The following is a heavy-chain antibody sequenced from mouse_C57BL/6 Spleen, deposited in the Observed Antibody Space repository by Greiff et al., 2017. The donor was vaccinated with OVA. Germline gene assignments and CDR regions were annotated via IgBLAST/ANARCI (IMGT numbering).Heavy chain of an antibody. CDR2: INPNNGGT. CDR1: GYTFTDYY. J-gene: IGHJ2*01. V-gene: IGHV1-26*01. D-gene: IGHD1-1*01. Sequence: EVQLQQSGPELVKPGASVKISCKASGYTFTDYYMNWVKQSHGKSLEWIGDINPNNGGTSYNQKFKGKATLTVDKSSSTAYMELRSLTSEDSAVYDCARDYYGSSYFDYWGQGTTLTVSS. CDR3: ARDYYGSSYFDY.